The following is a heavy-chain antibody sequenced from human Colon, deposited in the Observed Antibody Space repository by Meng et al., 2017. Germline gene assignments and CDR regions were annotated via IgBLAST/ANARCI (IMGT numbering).Heavy chain of an antibody. CDR3: AKIHLGDSGLDY. CDR1: GSSSSGYY. CDR2: INADSGGT. Sequence: GLLVYAAGEVKQPVVSWNSAWEASGSSSSGYYMYWVRQVPGQGLVWMGRINADSGGTNYAEKFQGRVTLTRDTSINTAYMEVTSLRSDDTAVYYCAKIHLGDSGLDYWGQGTLVTVSS. V-gene: IGHV1-2*06. J-gene: IGHJ4*02. D-gene: IGHD6-19*01.